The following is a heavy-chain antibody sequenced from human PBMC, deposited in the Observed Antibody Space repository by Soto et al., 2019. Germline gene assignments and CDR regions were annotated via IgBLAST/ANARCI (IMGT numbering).Heavy chain of an antibody. J-gene: IGHJ4*02. CDR1: GFTFSSYS. CDR3: ARACRAMVRGVICYFDY. CDR2: ISSSSSYI. Sequence: GGSLRLSCAASGFTFSSYSMNWVRQAPGKGLEWVSSISSSSSYIYYADSVKGRFTISRDNAKNSLYLQMNSLRAEDTAVYYCARACRAMVRGVICYFDYWGQGTLVTVSS. D-gene: IGHD3-10*01. V-gene: IGHV3-21*01.